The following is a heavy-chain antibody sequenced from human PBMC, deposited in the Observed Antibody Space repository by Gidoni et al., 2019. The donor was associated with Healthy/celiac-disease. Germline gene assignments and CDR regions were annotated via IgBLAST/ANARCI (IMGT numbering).Heavy chain of an antibody. Sequence: QVQLVESGGGVVQPGRSLRLPCAASGFTFRGACMHWVRQAPGKGREWVAVISYDGSNKNYADSVKGRFTISRDNSKNTLYLQMNSLRAEDTAVYYCAKIFGNPGSGAAGTGVDYWGQGTLVTVSS. V-gene: IGHV3-30*18. D-gene: IGHD6-13*01. CDR3: AKIFGNPGSGAAGTGVDY. CDR1: GFTFRGAC. J-gene: IGHJ4*02. CDR2: ISYDGSNK.